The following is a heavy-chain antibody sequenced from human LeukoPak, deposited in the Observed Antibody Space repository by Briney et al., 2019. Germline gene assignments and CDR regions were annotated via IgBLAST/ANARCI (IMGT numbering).Heavy chain of an antibody. CDR1: GFTFSSYS. CDR2: ISSSSSYI. V-gene: IGHV3-21*01. D-gene: IGHD2-15*01. Sequence: GGSLRPSCAASGFTFSSYSMNWVRQAPGKGLEWVSSISSSSSYIYYADSVKGRFTISRDNAKNSLYLQMNSLRAEDTAVYYCARDMDLDIVVVVAATALDYWGQGTLVTVSS. J-gene: IGHJ4*02. CDR3: ARDMDLDIVVVVAATALDY.